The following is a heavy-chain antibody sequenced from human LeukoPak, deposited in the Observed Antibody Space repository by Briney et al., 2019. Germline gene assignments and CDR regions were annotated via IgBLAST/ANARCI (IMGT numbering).Heavy chain of an antibody. CDR3: AREDYYDSSGYSD. CDR2: IYYSGST. CDR1: GGSISSYY. J-gene: IGHJ4*02. Sequence: SETLSLTCTVSGGSISSYYWSWIRQPPGKGLGWIGYIYYSGSTNYNPSLKSRVTISVDTSKNQFSLKLSSVTAADTAVYYCAREDYYDSSGYSDWGQGTLVTVSS. D-gene: IGHD3-22*01. V-gene: IGHV4-59*01.